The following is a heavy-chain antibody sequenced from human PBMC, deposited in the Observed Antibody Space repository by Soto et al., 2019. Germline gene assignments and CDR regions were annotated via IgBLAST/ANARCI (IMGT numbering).Heavy chain of an antibody. Sequence: QVQLVQSGAEVKKPGASVKVSCKASGYTFAIYAISWMRQAPGQGLEWMGWISAYNGNTNYAPKLQGRVTMTTHTSTITAYTELRRLRSDNTAGYYCARDPPPPDYWGQGTLVTGSS. CDR2: ISAYNGNT. V-gene: IGHV1-18*01. J-gene: IGHJ4*02. CDR1: GYTFAIYA. CDR3: ARDPPPPDY.